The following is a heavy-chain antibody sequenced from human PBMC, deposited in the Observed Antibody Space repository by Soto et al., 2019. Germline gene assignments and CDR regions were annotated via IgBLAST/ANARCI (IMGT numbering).Heavy chain of an antibody. CDR3: DIRVGTFL. CDR2: INPSGGST. V-gene: IGHV1-46*01. Sequence: ASVKGHCKASGYTFTSYYMHWVRQAPGQGLEWMGIINPSGGSTSYAQKFQGRVTMTRDTSTSTVYMELSSLRSEDTAVYYCDIRVGTFLWGQGTLVTVSS. D-gene: IGHD1-26*01. J-gene: IGHJ4*02. CDR1: GYTFTSYY.